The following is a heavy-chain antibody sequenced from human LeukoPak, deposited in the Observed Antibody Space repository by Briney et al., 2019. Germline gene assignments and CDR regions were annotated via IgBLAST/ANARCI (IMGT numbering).Heavy chain of an antibody. CDR1: GFTFSSYG. J-gene: IGHJ3*02. Sequence: GRSLRLSCAASGFTFSSYGMHWVRQAPGKELEWVTVILYDGSNEYYADSVKGRFTISRDNSKNTLYLQMNSLRAEDTAVYYCAKLASGGSGSFDIWGQGTMVIVSS. CDR3: AKLASGGSGSFDI. CDR2: ILYDGSNE. D-gene: IGHD3-10*01. V-gene: IGHV3-30*18.